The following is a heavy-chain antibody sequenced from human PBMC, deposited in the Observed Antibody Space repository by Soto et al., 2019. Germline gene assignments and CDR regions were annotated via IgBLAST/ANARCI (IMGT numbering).Heavy chain of an antibody. CDR1: GGTVASSHW. D-gene: IGHD2-21*02. J-gene: IGHJ5*02. CDR2: VYHTGDT. V-gene: IGHV4-4*02. Sequence: SETLSLTCGVSGGTVASSHWRSWVRQSPGRGLEWIGNVYHTGDTNFNPSLQSRVTFSVDKSNNQFSLRLTSVTAADTAVYFCAREIVTAGGNNYFDPWGPGTLVTVSS. CDR3: AREIVTAGGNNYFDP.